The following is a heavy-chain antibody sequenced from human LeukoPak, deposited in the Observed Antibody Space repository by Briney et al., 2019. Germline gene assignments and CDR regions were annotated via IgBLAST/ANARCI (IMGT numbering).Heavy chain of an antibody. CDR3: ARAPRGNFQAIDS. V-gene: IGHV3-11*06. CDR2: ISNSGSYT. D-gene: IGHD1-26*01. Sequence: GGSLRLSCAASGFTFSDEYMSWIRQAPGKGLEWVSYISNSGSYTNYADSVKGRFTISRDDAKNSLNLQMSSLRAEYTAVYFCARAPRGNFQAIDSWGQGTLVTVSS. J-gene: IGHJ4*02. CDR1: GFTFSDEY.